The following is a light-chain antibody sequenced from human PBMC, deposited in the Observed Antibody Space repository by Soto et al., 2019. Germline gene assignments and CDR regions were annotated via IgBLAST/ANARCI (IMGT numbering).Light chain of an antibody. CDR3: QQYDNLPMYT. Sequence: DIQMTQSPSSLSASVGDRVTITCQASQDISNYLNWYQQKPGKAPKLLIYDASNLETGVPSRFSGSGSGTDFTFPISSLQAEDIATYYCQQYDNLPMYTFGPGTKLEIK. V-gene: IGKV1-33*01. CDR2: DAS. CDR1: QDISNY. J-gene: IGKJ2*01.